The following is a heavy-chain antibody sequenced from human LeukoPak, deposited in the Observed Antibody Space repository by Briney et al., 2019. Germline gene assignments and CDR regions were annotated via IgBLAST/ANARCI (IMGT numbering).Heavy chain of an antibody. Sequence: PGGSLSLSCAASGFTFSSYGMHWVRQAPGKGLEWVAFMRYDGSNKYYADSVKGRFTISRDNSKNTLYLQMNSLRAEDTALYYCAKGGNDFWSGYYRFDYWGQGTLVTVSS. D-gene: IGHD3-3*01. CDR3: AKGGNDFWSGYYRFDY. V-gene: IGHV3-30*02. J-gene: IGHJ4*02. CDR1: GFTFSSYG. CDR2: MRYDGSNK.